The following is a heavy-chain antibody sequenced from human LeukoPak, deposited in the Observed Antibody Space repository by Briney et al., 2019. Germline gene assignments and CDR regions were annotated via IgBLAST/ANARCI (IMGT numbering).Heavy chain of an antibody. CDR1: GFTFSSYE. Sequence: GGSLRLSCAASGFTFSSYEMNWVRQAPGKGLEWVSYISSSGSTKYYADSVKGRFTISRDNAKNSLYLQTNSLRAEDTAVYYCARAFQELPQLYYYYYMDVWGQGTLVTVSS. CDR3: ARAFQELPQLYYYYYMDV. D-gene: IGHD6-13*01. V-gene: IGHV3-48*03. CDR2: ISSSGSTK. J-gene: IGHJ6*03.